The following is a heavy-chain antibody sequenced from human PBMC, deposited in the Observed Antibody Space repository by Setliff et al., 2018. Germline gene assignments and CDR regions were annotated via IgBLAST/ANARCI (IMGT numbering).Heavy chain of an antibody. D-gene: IGHD3-10*01. CDR2: IYWDDVK. V-gene: IGHV2-5*02. Sequence: SGPTLEPTQTLTLTCSFSGFSLRSSGMAVGWIRQPPGKALEWLALIYWDDVKRYSPFLKNRLTITQDTSKNQVVLTLTNMDPVDTATYYCAHRGGYGADSLYYFDVWGQGTLVTVSS. CDR3: AHRGGYGADSLYYFDV. CDR1: GFSLRSSGMA. J-gene: IGHJ4*02.